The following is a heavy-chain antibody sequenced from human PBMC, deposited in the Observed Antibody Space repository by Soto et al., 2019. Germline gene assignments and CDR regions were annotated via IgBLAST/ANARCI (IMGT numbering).Heavy chain of an antibody. CDR2: VSRGGST. D-gene: IGHD2-15*01. CDR3: AKRRGAGGHFDY. V-gene: IGHV3-23*01. CDR1: GFTFTSYA. J-gene: IGHJ4*02. Sequence: GWSLRLSCAASGFTFTSYAMGWVRQAPGKGLECVSVVSRGGSTHYADSVTGRFIVSRDNSKNTVSLQMNSLRADDTAVYYCAKRRGAGGHFDYWGQGALVTASS.